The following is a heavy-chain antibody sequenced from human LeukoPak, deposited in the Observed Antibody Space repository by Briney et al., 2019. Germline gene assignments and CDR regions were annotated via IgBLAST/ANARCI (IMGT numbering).Heavy chain of an antibody. D-gene: IGHD6-13*01. Sequence: GGSLRLSCAASGFTLSNYWMHWVRQGPGKGLVWVSSGSNDGSSTAYADPVSGRCTISRDNAKNTLYLQMNSLRAEDTAVYYCVGAAADTTPRPWGQGTLVTVSS. V-gene: IGHV3-74*01. CDR2: GSNDGSST. CDR3: VGAAADTTPRP. CDR1: GFTLSNYW. J-gene: IGHJ4*02.